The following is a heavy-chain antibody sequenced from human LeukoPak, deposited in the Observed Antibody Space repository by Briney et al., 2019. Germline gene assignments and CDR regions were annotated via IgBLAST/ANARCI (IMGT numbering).Heavy chain of an antibody. CDR1: GGSISSYY. Sequence: PSETLSLTCTVSGGSISSYYWGWIRQPAGKGLEWIGRIYTSGSTNYNPSLKSRVTISIDTSKNQFSLNLSSVTAADTAVYYCAREVTMVRGVVTRWFDPWGQGTLVTVSS. V-gene: IGHV4-4*07. CDR3: AREVTMVRGVVTRWFDP. J-gene: IGHJ5*02. CDR2: IYTSGST. D-gene: IGHD3-10*01.